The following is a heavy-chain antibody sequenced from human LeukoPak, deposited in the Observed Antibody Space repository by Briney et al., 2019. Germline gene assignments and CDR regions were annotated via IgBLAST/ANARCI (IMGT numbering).Heavy chain of an antibody. Sequence: GGSLRLSCAASGFTLSTYSMNWVRQAPGKGLEWISYINSDTYSNTIHYADTVRGRFTISRDNAKSSLYLQMNSLRDEDTAVYYCARDPEDIVVVPAANPEDFQHWGQGTLVTVSS. J-gene: IGHJ1*01. CDR2: INSDTYSNTI. CDR1: GFTLSTYS. CDR3: ARDPEDIVVVPAANPEDFQH. V-gene: IGHV3-48*02. D-gene: IGHD2-2*01.